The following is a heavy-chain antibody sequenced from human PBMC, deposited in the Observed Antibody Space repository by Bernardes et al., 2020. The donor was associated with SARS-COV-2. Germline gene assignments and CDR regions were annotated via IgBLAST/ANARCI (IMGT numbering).Heavy chain of an antibody. Sequence: SETLSLICTVSGGSISSYYWSWIRQPPGKGLEWIGYIYYSGSTNYNPSLKSRVTISVDTSKNQFSLKLSSVTAADTAVYYCARQNIGAIFGVVITPAGMDVWGQGHPGHRLL. V-gene: IGHV4-59*08. CDR1: GGSISSYY. CDR2: IYYSGST. CDR3: ARQNIGAIFGVVITPAGMDV. J-gene: IGHJ6*02. D-gene: IGHD3-3*01.